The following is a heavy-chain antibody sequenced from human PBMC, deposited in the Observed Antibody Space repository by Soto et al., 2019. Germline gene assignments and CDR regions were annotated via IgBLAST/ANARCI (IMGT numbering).Heavy chain of an antibody. J-gene: IGHJ6*02. D-gene: IGHD3-10*01. CDR3: ARASGRHYYYGMDV. CDR1: GGSISSSNW. CDR2: IYHSGST. V-gene: IGHV4-4*02. Sequence: SETLSLTCAVSGGSISSSNWWSWVRQPPGKGLEWIGEIYHSGSTNYNPSLKSRVTISVDKSKNQFSLKLSSVTAADTAVYYCARASGRHYYYGMDVWGQGTTVTVSS.